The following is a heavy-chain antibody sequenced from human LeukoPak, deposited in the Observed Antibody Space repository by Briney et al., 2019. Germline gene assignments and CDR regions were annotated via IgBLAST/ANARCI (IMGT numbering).Heavy chain of an antibody. D-gene: IGHD3-22*01. CDR3: ARTYSSDTSGYYLDY. V-gene: IGHV5-51*01. CDR2: ISPGDSDT. J-gene: IGHJ4*02. Sequence: GESLKISCKGSGYTFTSYWIGWVRQMPGKGLEWMGIISPGDSDTRYNPSFQGQVTISADESINTAYMQWSSLKASDTAMYYCARTYSSDTSGYYLDYWGQGTLVTVSS. CDR1: GYTFTSYW.